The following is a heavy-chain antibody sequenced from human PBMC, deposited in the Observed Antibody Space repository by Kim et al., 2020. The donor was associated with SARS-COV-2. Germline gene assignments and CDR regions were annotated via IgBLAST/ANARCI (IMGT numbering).Heavy chain of an antibody. Sequence: ASVKVSCKVSGYTLTELSMHWVRQAPGKGLEWMGGFDPEDGETIYAQKFQGRVTMTEDTSTDTAYMELSTLRSEDTAVYYCAKLDSSGYYKEYYFDYLGQGNLVTVS. J-gene: IGHJ4*02. CDR2: FDPEDGET. D-gene: IGHD3-22*01. CDR3: AKLDSSGYYKEYYFDY. CDR1: GYTLTELS. V-gene: IGHV1-24*01.